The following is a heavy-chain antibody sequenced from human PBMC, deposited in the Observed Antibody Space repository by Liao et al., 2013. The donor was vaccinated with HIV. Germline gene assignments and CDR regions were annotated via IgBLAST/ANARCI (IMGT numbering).Heavy chain of an antibody. Sequence: QVQLQESGPGLVKPSETLSLTCTVSGDSISSSSPYWSWIRQPPGKGLEWIGEINHSGSTNYNPSLKSRVTISVDTSKNQFSLKLSSVTAADTAVYFCAVGSSWYNGWVYWGQGTLVTVSS. V-gene: IGHV4-39*07. CDR1: GDSISSSSPY. CDR2: INHSGST. D-gene: IGHD6-13*01. CDR3: AVGSSWYNGWVY. J-gene: IGHJ4*02.